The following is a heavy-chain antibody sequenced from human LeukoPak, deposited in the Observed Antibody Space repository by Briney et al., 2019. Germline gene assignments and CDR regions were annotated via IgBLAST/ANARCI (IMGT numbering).Heavy chain of an antibody. CDR1: GFTFSSYA. V-gene: IGHV3-23*01. Sequence: SGGSLRLSCAASGFTFSSYAMSWVRQAPGKGLEWVSAISGSGGSTYYADSVKGRFTISRDNSKNTLYLQMNSLRAEDTAVYYCAKDRVWIDLWSYFDYWGQGTLVTVSS. CDR3: AKDRVWIDLWSYFDY. J-gene: IGHJ4*02. CDR2: ISGSGGST. D-gene: IGHD3-3*01.